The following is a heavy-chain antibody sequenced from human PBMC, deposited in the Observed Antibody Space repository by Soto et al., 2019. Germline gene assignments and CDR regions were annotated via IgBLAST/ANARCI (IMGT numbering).Heavy chain of an antibody. CDR1: GGSISSYY. Sequence: SETLSLTCTVSGGSISSYYWSWIRQPPGKGLEWIGYIYYSGSTNYNPSLKSRVTISVDTSKNQFSLKLSSVTAADTAVYYCARVQDTVTRNFDYWGQGTLVTVSS. D-gene: IGHD4-17*01. V-gene: IGHV4-59*01. J-gene: IGHJ4*02. CDR3: ARVQDTVTRNFDY. CDR2: IYYSGST.